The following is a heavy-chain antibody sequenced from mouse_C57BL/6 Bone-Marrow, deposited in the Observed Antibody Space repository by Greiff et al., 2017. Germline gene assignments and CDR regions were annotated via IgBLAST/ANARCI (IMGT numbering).Heavy chain of an antibody. Sequence: VKLVESGPELVKPGASVKISCKASGYAFSSSWMNWVKQRPGKGLEWIGRIYPGDGDTNYNGKFKGKATLTADKSSSTAYMQLSSLTSEDSAVYFCARRYGSSSDWYFDVWGTGTTVTVSS. CDR1: GYAFSSSW. CDR2: IYPGDGDT. CDR3: ARRYGSSSDWYFDV. V-gene: IGHV1-82*01. D-gene: IGHD1-1*01. J-gene: IGHJ1*03.